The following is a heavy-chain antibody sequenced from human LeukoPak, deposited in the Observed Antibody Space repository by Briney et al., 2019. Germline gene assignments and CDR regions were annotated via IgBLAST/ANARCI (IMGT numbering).Heavy chain of an antibody. V-gene: IGHV5-51*01. CDR2: IYPGDSDT. Sequence: GESLKISCKGFGYSFTSYWIGWVRQMPGKGLEWMGIIYPGDSDTRYSPSFQGQVTISADKSISTAYLQWSSLKASDTAMYYCARLRYCSGGSCYPFDYWGQGTLVTVSS. CDR1: GYSFTSYW. J-gene: IGHJ4*02. CDR3: ARLRYCSGGSCYPFDY. D-gene: IGHD2-15*01.